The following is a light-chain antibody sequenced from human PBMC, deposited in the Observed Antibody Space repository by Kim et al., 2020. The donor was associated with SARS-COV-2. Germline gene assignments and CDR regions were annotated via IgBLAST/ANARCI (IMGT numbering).Light chain of an antibody. Sequence: ASVGDRVTITCQASQDITNYLNWYQQKPGKAPNLLIYDASNLETGVPSRFSVGGSGTDFTFTIISLQPEDIATYYCQQYDDLPITFGQGTRLEIK. J-gene: IGKJ5*01. CDR3: QQYDDLPIT. CDR2: DAS. CDR1: QDITNY. V-gene: IGKV1-33*01.